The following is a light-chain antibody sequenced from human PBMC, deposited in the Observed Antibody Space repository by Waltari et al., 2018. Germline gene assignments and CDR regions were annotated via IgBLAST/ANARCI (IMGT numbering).Light chain of an antibody. V-gene: IGKV3-15*01. Sequence: EFVMTQSPDTLSVSPGERATFSCRASQNIGNNLAWYQQKPGQAPRLLIYGASSTAIGIPDRFSGSGSGTEFTLTISSLQSEDFAVYLCNQYNSWPPYTFGQGTKLEIK. CDR1: QNIGNN. CDR3: NQYNSWPPYT. J-gene: IGKJ2*01. CDR2: GAS.